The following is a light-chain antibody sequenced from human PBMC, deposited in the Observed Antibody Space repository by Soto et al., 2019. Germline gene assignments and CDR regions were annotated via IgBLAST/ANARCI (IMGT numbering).Light chain of an antibody. Sequence: EIVLTQSPGTLSLSPGERATFSCRAIQSVSGNYLAWYQQRPGHPPRLLVYGAFKRATGIPDRFSGSGSGTDFPLTISRMEPEDFAVYCCQQYGSSPRTFGQGTKVDIK. V-gene: IGKV3-20*01. CDR2: GAF. CDR3: QQYGSSPRT. CDR1: QSVSGNY. J-gene: IGKJ1*01.